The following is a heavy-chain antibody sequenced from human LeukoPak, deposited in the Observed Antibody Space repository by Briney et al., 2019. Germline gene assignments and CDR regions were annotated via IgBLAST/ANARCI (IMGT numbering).Heavy chain of an antibody. J-gene: IGHJ4*02. CDR1: GFTFSSDW. CDR3: ARGSYYYDSSGYCLFDY. CDR2: IKQDGSEK. Sequence: GRSLRLSCAASGFTFSSDWMSWVRQAPGNGLEWVANIKQDGSEKYYVDSVKGRFTISRDNAKNSLYLQLNSLRAEDTAVYYCARGSYYYDSSGYCLFDYWGQGTLVTVSS. V-gene: IGHV3-7*01. D-gene: IGHD3-22*01.